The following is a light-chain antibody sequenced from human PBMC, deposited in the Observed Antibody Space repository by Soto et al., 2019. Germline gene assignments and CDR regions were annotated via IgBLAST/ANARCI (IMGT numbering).Light chain of an antibody. CDR3: HQYDNLSQT. Sequence: IQMTQSPSSLSASVGDRVTLTCQASHDIRDHLNWYQQKQGKPPKLLIYDASNLQTGVPSRFSGSGSGTDFTFTISSLQPEDIATYFCHQYDNLSQTFGPGTKVDIK. CDR2: DAS. J-gene: IGKJ3*01. V-gene: IGKV1-33*01. CDR1: HDIRDH.